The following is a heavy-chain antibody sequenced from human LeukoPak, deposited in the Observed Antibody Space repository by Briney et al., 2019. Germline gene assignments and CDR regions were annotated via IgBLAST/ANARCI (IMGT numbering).Heavy chain of an antibody. V-gene: IGHV1-2*02. D-gene: IGHD6-19*01. Sequence: ASVKVSCKASGYTFTDDYIHWVRQAPGQGLEWMGWINPISGGANYAQLFQGRVTMTRDTSISTAYMELSRLRSDDTAVYYCARGRFSSTGDLDYWGQGTLVTVSS. CDR2: INPISGGA. CDR3: ARGRFSSTGDLDY. CDR1: GYTFTDDY. J-gene: IGHJ4*02.